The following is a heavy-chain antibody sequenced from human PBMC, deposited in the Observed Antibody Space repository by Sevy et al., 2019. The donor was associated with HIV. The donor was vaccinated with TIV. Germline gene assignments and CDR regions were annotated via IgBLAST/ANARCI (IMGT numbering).Heavy chain of an antibody. J-gene: IGHJ6*02. V-gene: IGHV1-69*13. CDR2: IIPIFGTA. CDR3: ARLSGVTGTRPCRGMDV. CDR1: GGTFSSYA. Sequence: ASVKVSCKASGGTFSSYAISWVRQAPGQGLEWMGGIIPIFGTANYAQKFQGRVTITADESTSTAYMELSSLRSEDTAVYYCARLSGVTGTRPCRGMDVWGQGTTVTVSS. D-gene: IGHD1-7*01.